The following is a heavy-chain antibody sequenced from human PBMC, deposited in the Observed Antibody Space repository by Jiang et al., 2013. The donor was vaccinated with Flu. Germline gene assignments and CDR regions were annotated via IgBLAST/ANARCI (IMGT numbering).Heavy chain of an antibody. CDR2: IYYSGRT. J-gene: IGHJ6*02. CDR3: ARDRRNWNDVFYYGMDV. V-gene: IGHV4-31*02. D-gene: IGHD1-20*01. Sequence: GSISSGGYYWSWIRQHPGKGLEWIGDIYYSGRTYYNPALKSRVTISVATSENQFSLKLSSVTAADTAVYYCARDRRNWNDVFYYGMDVWGQGTTVTVSS. CDR1: GSISSGGYY.